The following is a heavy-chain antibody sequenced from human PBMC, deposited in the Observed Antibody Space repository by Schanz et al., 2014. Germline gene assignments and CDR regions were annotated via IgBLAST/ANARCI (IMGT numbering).Heavy chain of an antibody. Sequence: EVQLLESGGGLVQPGGSLRLSCTASGFTFSTHAMSWVRQAPGKGLEWVSSISGDHRNTFYADSVKGRFTISRDNSKNTLYQQMNSLRAEDTAVYYCANDAPYPCDRWGRGTLITVSS. CDR1: GFTFSTHA. J-gene: IGHJ2*01. CDR3: ANDAPYPCDR. V-gene: IGHV3-23*01. CDR2: ISGDHRNT.